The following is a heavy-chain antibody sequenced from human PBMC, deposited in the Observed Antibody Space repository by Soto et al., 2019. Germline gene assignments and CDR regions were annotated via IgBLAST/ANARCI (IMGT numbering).Heavy chain of an antibody. V-gene: IGHV3-7*03. D-gene: IGHD6-13*01. Sequence: GGSRRLSCAASGFTFSSYGMHWVRQAPGKGLEWVANIRRNGNEKYYVDSVKGRFTISRDNAKNSLFLQMNSLRAEDTAVYYCARRAAAGRSFDYWGLGTLVTVSS. CDR3: ARRAAAGRSFDY. J-gene: IGHJ4*02. CDR1: GFTFSSYG. CDR2: IRRNGNEK.